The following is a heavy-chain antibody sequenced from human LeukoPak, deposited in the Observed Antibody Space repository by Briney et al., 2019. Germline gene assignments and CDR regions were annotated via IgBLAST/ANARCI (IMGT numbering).Heavy chain of an antibody. CDR3: ATDLSYCSGGSCYGLFDY. J-gene: IGHJ4*02. D-gene: IGHD2-15*01. CDR1: GGTFSSYA. CDR2: IIPIFGTA. V-gene: IGHV1-69*13. Sequence: ASVKVSCKASGGTFSSYAISWVRQAPGQGLEWMGGIIPIFGTANYAQKFQGRVTITADESTSTAYMELSSLRSEDTAVYYCATDLSYCSGGSCYGLFDYWGQGTLVTVSS.